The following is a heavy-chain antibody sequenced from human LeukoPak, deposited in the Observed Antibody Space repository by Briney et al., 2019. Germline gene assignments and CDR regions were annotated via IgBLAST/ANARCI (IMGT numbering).Heavy chain of an antibody. CDR2: LSYDGSYQ. Sequence: GGSLRLSCAASGFTISNNYMNWVRQAPGKGLEWVALLSYDGSYQYYADSVKGRFTISRDNAKNSLYLQMNSLRAEDTAVYYCARTPIVVVPAGSLDYWGQGTLVTVSS. J-gene: IGHJ4*02. V-gene: IGHV3-30*03. CDR1: GFTISNNY. CDR3: ARTPIVVVPAGSLDY. D-gene: IGHD2-2*01.